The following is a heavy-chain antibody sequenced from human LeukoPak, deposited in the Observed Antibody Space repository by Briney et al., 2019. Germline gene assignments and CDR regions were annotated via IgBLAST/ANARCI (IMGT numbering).Heavy chain of an antibody. J-gene: IGHJ4*02. Sequence: SETLSLACAVYGESFTGYYWTWIRQPPGKGLEWIGEINHSGYINYNPSLKTRVTISVDTFKKEFSPRLTSVTAADTAIYYCARTRLWPTGTFDLWGQGTLVTVSS. V-gene: IGHV4-34*01. D-gene: IGHD3-10*01. CDR1: GESFTGYY. CDR2: INHSGYI. CDR3: ARTRLWPTGTFDL.